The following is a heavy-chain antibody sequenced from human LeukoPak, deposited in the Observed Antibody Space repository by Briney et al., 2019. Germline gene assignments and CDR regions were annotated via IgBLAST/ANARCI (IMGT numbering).Heavy chain of an antibody. V-gene: IGHV4-34*01. J-gene: IGHJ5*02. CDR2: INHSGST. CDR3: ARNVLWFGNWFDP. Sequence: SETLSLTCAVYGGSFSGYYWSWIRQPPGKGLEWIGEINHSGSTNYNPSLKSRVTISVDTSKNQFSLKLSSVTAADTAMYYCARNVLWFGNWFDPWGQGTLVTVSS. CDR1: GGSFSGYY. D-gene: IGHD3-10*01.